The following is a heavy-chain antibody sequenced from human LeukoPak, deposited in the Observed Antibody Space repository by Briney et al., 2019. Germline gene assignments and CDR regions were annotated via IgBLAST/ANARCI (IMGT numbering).Heavy chain of an antibody. CDR2: ISYDGSNK. V-gene: IGHV3-30*18. CDR3: AKALSSGSYYGQYFHH. Sequence: GRSLRLTCTASGFTFSSYGMHWVRQAPGKGLEWVAVISYDGSNKYYADSVKGRFTISRDNYKNTLYLQMNRLRAEDTAVYYCAKALSSGSYYGQYFHHPGQRGMLTVSS. CDR1: GFTFSSYG. J-gene: IGHJ1*01. D-gene: IGHD1-26*01.